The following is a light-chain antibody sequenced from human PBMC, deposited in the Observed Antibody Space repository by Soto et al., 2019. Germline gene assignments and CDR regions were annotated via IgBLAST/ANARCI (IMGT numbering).Light chain of an antibody. CDR1: QSVSSS. Sequence: EIVLTQSPATLSLSPGERATLSCRASQSVSSSLAWYQHKPGQAPRLLIYATSHRATDIPTRFSASGSETDFTLTISSLEPEDFAVYYCQQRSDWPPSLTFGGGTKVEIK. J-gene: IGKJ4*01. V-gene: IGKV3-11*01. CDR3: QQRSDWPPSLT. CDR2: ATS.